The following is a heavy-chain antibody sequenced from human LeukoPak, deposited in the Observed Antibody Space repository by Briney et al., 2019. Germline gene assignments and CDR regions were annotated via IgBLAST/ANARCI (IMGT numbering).Heavy chain of an antibody. Sequence: SETLSLTCTVSGGSISNSNYCWGWIRQPPGKGLEWIGSISYSGSTYYNPSLKSRVSISVDTSKNQFSLKVTSVTAADTAVFYCARHYVDIRTVGASYYYYGLDVWGQGTTVTVSS. J-gene: IGHJ6*02. CDR1: GGSISNSNYC. V-gene: IGHV4-39*01. CDR3: ARHYVDIRTVGASYYYYGLDV. CDR2: ISYSGST. D-gene: IGHD3-16*02.